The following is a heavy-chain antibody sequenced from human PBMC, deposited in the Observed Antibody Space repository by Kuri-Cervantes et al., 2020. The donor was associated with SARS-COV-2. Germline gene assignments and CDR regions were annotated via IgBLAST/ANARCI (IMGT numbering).Heavy chain of an antibody. Sequence: ASVKVSCKASGYTFTGYYMHWVRQAPGQGLEWMGWINPNSGGTNYAQKFQGRVTMTRDTSISTAYMELSSLRSEDTAVYYCARGVEGSRRIAALFYWGQGTLVTVSS. J-gene: IGHJ4*02. D-gene: IGHD6-6*01. CDR3: ARGVEGSRRIAALFY. CDR2: INPNSGGT. CDR1: GYTFTGYY. V-gene: IGHV1-2*02.